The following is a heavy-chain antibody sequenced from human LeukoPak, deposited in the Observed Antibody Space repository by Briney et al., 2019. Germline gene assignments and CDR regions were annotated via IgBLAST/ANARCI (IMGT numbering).Heavy chain of an antibody. D-gene: IGHD1-1*01. V-gene: IGHV1-46*01. J-gene: IGHJ4*02. CDR1: GYTFTSYY. CDR3: ARQRDIADIQLEYFDY. Sequence: ASVKVSCKASGYTFTSYYMHWVRQAPGQGLEWMGLINPSGGSTSYAQKFQGRVTMTRDMSTSTVYMELSSLRSEDTAVYYCARQRDIADIQLEYFDYWGQGTLVTVSS. CDR2: INPSGGST.